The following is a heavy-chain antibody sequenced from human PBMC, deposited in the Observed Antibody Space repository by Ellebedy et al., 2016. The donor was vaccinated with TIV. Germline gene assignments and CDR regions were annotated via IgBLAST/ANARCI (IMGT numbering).Heavy chain of an antibody. CDR1: GFNLGAYS. D-gene: IGHD4-17*01. V-gene: IGHV3-48*04. CDR2: IAGRTSLI. J-gene: IGHJ5*02. Sequence: PGGSLRLSCAGSGFNLGAYSINWVRQAPGKGLEWLSYIAGRTSLIYYADSVKGRLTISRDNAKNSAFLQLNSLRVEDTAMYYCVRWGDYEGWDLWGQGTLVTVSS. CDR3: VRWGDYEGWDL.